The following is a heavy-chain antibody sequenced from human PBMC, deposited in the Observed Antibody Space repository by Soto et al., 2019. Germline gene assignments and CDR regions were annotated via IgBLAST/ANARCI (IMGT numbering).Heavy chain of an antibody. D-gene: IGHD1-1*01. CDR1: GYTFTSYY. CDR3: ASGLSTDDNYYYYGMDV. V-gene: IGHV1-46*01. Sequence: GASVKVSCKASGYTFTSYYMHWVRQAPGQGLEWMGIINPSGGSTSYAQKFQGRVTMTRDTSTSTVYMELSSLRSEDTAVYYCASGLSTDDNYYYYGMDVWGQGTTVTVSS. J-gene: IGHJ6*02. CDR2: INPSGGST.